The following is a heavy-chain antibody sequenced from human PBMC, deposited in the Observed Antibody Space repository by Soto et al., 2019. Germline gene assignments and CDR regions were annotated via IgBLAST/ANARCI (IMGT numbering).Heavy chain of an antibody. CDR1: GGSVIRGSYY. J-gene: IGHJ6*02. D-gene: IGHD3-22*01. Sequence: SETLSLTCTVSGGSVIRGSYYWSLIRQPPGKGLEWIGYIYYSGSTNYNPSLKSRVTISVDTSKNQFSLKLSSVTAADTAVYYCARTTMIVVPGGMDFWGQGTTVTVSS. CDR2: IYYSGST. CDR3: ARTTMIVVPGGMDF. V-gene: IGHV4-61*01.